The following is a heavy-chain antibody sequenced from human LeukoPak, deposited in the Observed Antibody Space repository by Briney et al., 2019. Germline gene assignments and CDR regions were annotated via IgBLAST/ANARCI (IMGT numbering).Heavy chain of an antibody. CDR1: GYSFTSYW. CDR3: ASLTMVRGVITDFDY. CDR2: IYPGDSDT. Sequence: GESLKISCKGSGYSFTSYWIGWVRQMPGKGLEWMGIIYPGDSDTRYSPSSQGQVTISADKSISTAYLQWSSLKASDTAMYYCASLTMVRGVITDFDYWGRGTLVTVSS. J-gene: IGHJ4*02. D-gene: IGHD3-10*01. V-gene: IGHV5-51*01.